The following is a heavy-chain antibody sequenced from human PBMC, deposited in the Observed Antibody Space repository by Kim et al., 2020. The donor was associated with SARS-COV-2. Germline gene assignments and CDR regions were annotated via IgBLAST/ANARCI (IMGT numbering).Heavy chain of an antibody. Sequence: GGSLRLSCAASGFTFGDYAMHWVRQAPGKGLEWVSGISWNSGSIGYADSVKGRFTISRDNAKNSLYLQMNSLRAEDTALYYCAKDYQKTIFGVVIWYYFDYWGQGTLVIVSS. V-gene: IGHV3-9*01. CDR1: GFTFGDYA. D-gene: IGHD3-3*01. J-gene: IGHJ4*02. CDR3: AKDYQKTIFGVVIWYYFDY. CDR2: ISWNSGSI.